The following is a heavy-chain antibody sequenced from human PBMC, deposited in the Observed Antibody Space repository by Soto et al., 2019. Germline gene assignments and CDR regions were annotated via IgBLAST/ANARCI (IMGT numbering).Heavy chain of an antibody. CDR3: ARGRGRRWLQSLYFDY. D-gene: IGHD5-12*01. V-gene: IGHV4-34*01. CDR2: INHSGST. Sequence: PSETLSLTCAVYGGPFSGYCLSWIRQPTGKGLEWIGEINHSGSTNYNPSLKSRVTISVDTSKNQFSLKLSSVTAADTAVYYCARGRGRRWLQSLYFDYWGQGTLVTVSS. J-gene: IGHJ4*02. CDR1: GGPFSGYC.